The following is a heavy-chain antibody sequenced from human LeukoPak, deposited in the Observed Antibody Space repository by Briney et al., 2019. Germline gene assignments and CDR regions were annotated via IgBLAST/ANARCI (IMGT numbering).Heavy chain of an antibody. CDR1: GFIFSHHW. V-gene: IGHV3-7*01. CDR2: INLDGSKK. CDR3: ARDETGGYFEN. J-gene: IGHJ4*02. D-gene: IGHD3-10*01. Sequence: GGSLRLSCATSGFIFSHHWMSWVRQAPGKGLEWVANINLDGSKKYYVDSVKGRFTISRDNAQNSLYLQMNSLRVEDTAVYYCARDETGGYFENWGQGTLVTVSS.